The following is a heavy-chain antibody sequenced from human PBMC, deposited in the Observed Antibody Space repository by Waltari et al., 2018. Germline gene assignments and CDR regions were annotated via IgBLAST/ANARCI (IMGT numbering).Heavy chain of an antibody. D-gene: IGHD6-6*01. V-gene: IGHV3-30*18. CDR3: AKGYSSSSEAPDY. CDR1: GFTFSSYG. J-gene: IGHJ4*02. Sequence: QVQLVESGGGVVQPGRSLRLSCAASGFTFSSYGMHWVRQAPGKGLEWVAVISYDGSNKYYADCVKGRFTISRDNSKNTLYLQMNSLRAEDTAVYYCAKGYSSSSEAPDYWGQGTLVTVSS. CDR2: ISYDGSNK.